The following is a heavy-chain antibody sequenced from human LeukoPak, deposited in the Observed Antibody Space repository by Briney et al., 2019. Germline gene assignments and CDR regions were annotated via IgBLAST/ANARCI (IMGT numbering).Heavy chain of an antibody. CDR1: GFTFSSYE. V-gene: IGHV3-48*03. J-gene: IGHJ4*02. CDR3: ARAYSYGIFYFDY. D-gene: IGHD5-18*01. Sequence: QPGGSLRLSCAASGFTFSSYEMNWVRQAPGKGLEWVSYISSSGSTIYYADSVKGRFTISRDNANNSLYLQMNSLRAEDTAVYYCARAYSYGIFYFDYWGQGTLVTVSS. CDR2: ISSSGSTI.